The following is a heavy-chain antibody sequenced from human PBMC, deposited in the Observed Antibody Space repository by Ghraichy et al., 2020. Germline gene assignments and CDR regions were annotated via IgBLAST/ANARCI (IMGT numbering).Heavy chain of an antibody. CDR1: GFTFSSYA. CDR3: ATRAGYPNYYYYGMDV. CDR2: ISGSGGST. Sequence: GGSLRLSCAASGFTFSSYAMSWVRQAPGKGLEWVSAISGSGGSTYYADSVKGRFTISRDNSKNTLYLQMNSLRAEDTAVYYCATRAGYPNYYYYGMDVWGQGTTVTVSS. D-gene: IGHD2-15*01. J-gene: IGHJ6*02. V-gene: IGHV3-23*01.